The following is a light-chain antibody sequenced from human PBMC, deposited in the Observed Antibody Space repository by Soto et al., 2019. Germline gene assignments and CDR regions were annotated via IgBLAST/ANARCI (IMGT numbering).Light chain of an antibody. CDR2: ASS. CDR1: QSVGAN. J-gene: IGKJ4*01. Sequence: DIQMTQSPSSGSPSLEARVTIASRPGQSVGANLNWYQQKPGKAPNLLIYASSTLQSGVPSRFSGGGSGTDFTLTISSLQPEDFATYYCQQSYTSPLTFGGGTKVEI. CDR3: QQSYTSPLT. V-gene: IGKV1-39*01.